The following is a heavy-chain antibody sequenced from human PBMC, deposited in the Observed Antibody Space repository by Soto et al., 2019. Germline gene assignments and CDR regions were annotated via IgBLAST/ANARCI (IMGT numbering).Heavy chain of an antibody. CDR2: IYWDDDN. CDR3: ARYVATSPAGWFEP. D-gene: IGHD3-10*02. CDR1: GFSLSTSGVG. Sequence: QITLKESGPTLVKPTQTLTLTCTFSGFSLSTSGVGVGWIRQPPGKALEWLAVIYWDDDNRYNPTLRTRLSTTKDTSKNQVVLTLTNMDPVDTATYYCARYVATSPAGWFEPWGQGIPVTVSS. V-gene: IGHV2-5*02. J-gene: IGHJ5*02.